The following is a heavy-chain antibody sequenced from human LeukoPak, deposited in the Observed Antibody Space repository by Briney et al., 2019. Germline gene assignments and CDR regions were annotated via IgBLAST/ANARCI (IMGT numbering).Heavy chain of an antibody. CDR1: GGSISSYY. V-gene: IGHV4-59*01. Sequence: SETLSLTCTVAGGSISSYYWSWLRQPPGKGLEWVGYIYYSGSTNYNPSLKSRVTISVDTSKNQFSLKLSSVTAADTAVYYCARVISGVVVVPAAMKERGNWFDPWGQGTLVTVSS. CDR2: IYYSGST. D-gene: IGHD2-2*01. J-gene: IGHJ5*02. CDR3: ARVISGVVVVPAAMKERGNWFDP.